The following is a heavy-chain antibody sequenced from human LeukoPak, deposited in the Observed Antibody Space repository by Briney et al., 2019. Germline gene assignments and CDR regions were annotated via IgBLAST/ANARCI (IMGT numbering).Heavy chain of an antibody. CDR3: ASRGYGSGSYYKDYYYYGMDV. V-gene: IGHV1-46*01. Sequence: ASVKVSCKASGYTFTSYYMHWVRQAPGQGLEWMGIINPSGGSTSYAQKFQGRVTMTRDTSTSTVYMELSSLRSEDTAVYYCASRGYGSGSYYKDYYYYGMDVWGQGTTVTVSS. CDR1: GYTFTSYY. J-gene: IGHJ6*02. CDR2: INPSGGST. D-gene: IGHD3-10*01.